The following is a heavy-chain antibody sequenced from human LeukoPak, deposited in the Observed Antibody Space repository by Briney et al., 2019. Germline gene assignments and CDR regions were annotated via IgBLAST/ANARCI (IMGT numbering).Heavy chain of an antibody. CDR2: IYHSGST. V-gene: IGHV4-30-2*01. Sequence: SETLSLTCTVSGGSISSGGYYWSWIRQPPGKGLEWIGYIYHSGSTYYNPSLKSRVTISVDRSKNQFSLKLSSVTAADTAVYYCALNAGYYDFWSGYPTWGQGTLVTVSS. J-gene: IGHJ5*02. CDR1: GGSISSGGYY. D-gene: IGHD3-3*01. CDR3: ALNAGYYDFWSGYPT.